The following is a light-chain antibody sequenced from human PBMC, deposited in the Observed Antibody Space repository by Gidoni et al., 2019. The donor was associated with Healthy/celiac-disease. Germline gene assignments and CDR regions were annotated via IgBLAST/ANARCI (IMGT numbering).Light chain of an antibody. CDR2: AAS. V-gene: IGKV1-39*01. CDR3: QQSYSTRLT. CDR1: QSINSY. Sequence: DIQMTHSPSSLSASVGDRVTITCRASQSINSYLNWYQQKPGKAPKLLIYAASSLQSGVPSRFSGSGSGTDFTLTISSLQPEDFATYYCQQSYSTRLTFGGGTKVEIK. J-gene: IGKJ4*02.